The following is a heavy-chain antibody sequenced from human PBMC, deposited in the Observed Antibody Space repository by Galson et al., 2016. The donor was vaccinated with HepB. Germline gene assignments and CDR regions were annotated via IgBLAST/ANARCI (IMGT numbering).Heavy chain of an antibody. CDR2: ISSRSGTV. V-gene: IGHV3-48*02. J-gene: IGHJ4*02. CDR3: ARDGGRGYTYGYFDY. CDR1: GFTFSTYS. Sequence: SLRLSCAASGFTFSTYSMNWVRQAPGKGLEWVSYISSRSGTVYYADSLKGRFTISRDNAKNSLYLQMNSLRDEDTAVFYCARDGGRGYTYGYFDYWGQGTLVTVSS. D-gene: IGHD5-18*01.